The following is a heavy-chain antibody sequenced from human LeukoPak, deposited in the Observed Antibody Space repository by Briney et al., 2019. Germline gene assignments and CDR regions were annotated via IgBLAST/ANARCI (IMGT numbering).Heavy chain of an antibody. CDR3: ARQGAVAGPNWFDP. V-gene: IGHV4-59*08. CDR2: IYYSGST. CDR1: GASISSYF. D-gene: IGHD6-19*01. Sequence: SETLSLTCSVSGASISSYFWSWIRQPPGKGLEWIGYIYYSGSTNYNPSLKSRVTISVDTSKNQFSLKLSSVTAADTAVYYCARQGAVAGPNWFDPWGQGTLVTVSS. J-gene: IGHJ5*02.